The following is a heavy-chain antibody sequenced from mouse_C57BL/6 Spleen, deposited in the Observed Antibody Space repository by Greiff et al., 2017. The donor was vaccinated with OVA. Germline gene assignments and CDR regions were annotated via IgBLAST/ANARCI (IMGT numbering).Heavy chain of an antibody. CDR1: GYTFTDYN. CDR3: AREGLGLRPGFAD. J-gene: IGHJ2*01. V-gene: IGHV1-18*01. D-gene: IGHD3-3*01. CDR2: INPNNGGT. Sequence: VQLQQSGPELVKPGASVKIPCKASGYTFTDYNMDWVKQSHGKSLEWIGDINPNNGGTIYNQKFKGKATLTVDKSYSTAYMELSSLTSEDTAVYCCAREGLGLRPGFADWGQGTTLTVSS.